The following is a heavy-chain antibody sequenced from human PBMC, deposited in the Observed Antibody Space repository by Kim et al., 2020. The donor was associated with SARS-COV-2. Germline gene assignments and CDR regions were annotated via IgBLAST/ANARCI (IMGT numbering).Heavy chain of an antibody. V-gene: IGHV4-30-2*01. CDR1: GGSISSGGYS. CDR2: IYHSGST. Sequence: SETLSLTCAVSGGSISSGGYSWSWIRQPPGKGLEWIGYIYHSGSTYYNPSLKSRVTISVDRSKNQFSLKLSSVTAADTAVYYCARGLWFVFDYWGQGTLV. D-gene: IGHD3-10*01. CDR3: ARGLWFVFDY. J-gene: IGHJ4*02.